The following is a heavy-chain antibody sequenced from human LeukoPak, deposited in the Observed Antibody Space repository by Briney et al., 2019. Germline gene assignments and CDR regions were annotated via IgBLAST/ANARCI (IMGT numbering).Heavy chain of an antibody. CDR1: GGTFSSYA. CDR3: ASVYKNGMDV. J-gene: IGHJ6*02. D-gene: IGHD5-24*01. V-gene: IGHV1-46*01. Sequence: ASVKVSCKASGGTFSSYAISWMRQAPGQGLEWMAIINPSGDTTSHAQKFQGRVTMTRDTSASTVYMELSSLRSEDTAVYYCASVYKNGMDVWGQGTTVTVSS. CDR2: INPSGDTT.